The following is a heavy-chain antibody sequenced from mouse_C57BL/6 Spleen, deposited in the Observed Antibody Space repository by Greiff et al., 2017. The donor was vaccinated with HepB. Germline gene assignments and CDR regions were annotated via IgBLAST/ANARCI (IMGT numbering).Heavy chain of an antibody. J-gene: IGHJ2*01. CDR2: INPGSGGT. Sequence: VQRVESGAELVRPGPSVKVSCKASGYAFTNYLIEWVKQRPGQGLEWIGVINPGSGGTNYNEKFKGKATLTADKSSSTAYMQLSSLTSEDSAVYFCARSDSNYYFDYWGQVTTLTVSS. CDR1: GYAFTNYL. CDR3: ARSDSNYYFDY. D-gene: IGHD2-5*01. V-gene: IGHV1-54*01.